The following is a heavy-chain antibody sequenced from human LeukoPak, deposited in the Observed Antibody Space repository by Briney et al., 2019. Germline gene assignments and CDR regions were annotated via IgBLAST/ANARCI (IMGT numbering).Heavy chain of an antibody. D-gene: IGHD2-2*01. CDR3: ARAIGYCSSTSCYGDAFDI. CDR2: IYYSGST. CDR1: GGSISSYY. V-gene: IGHV4-59*01. Sequence: SETLSLTCTVPGGSISSYYWSWIWQPPGKGLEWIGYIYYSGSTNSNPSLKSRVTISVDTSKNQFSLKLSSVTAADTAVYYCARAIGYCSSTSCYGDAFDIWGQGTMVTVSS. J-gene: IGHJ3*02.